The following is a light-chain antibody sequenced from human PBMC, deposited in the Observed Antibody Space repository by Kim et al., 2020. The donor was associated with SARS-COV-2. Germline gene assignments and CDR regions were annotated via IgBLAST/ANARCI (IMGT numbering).Light chain of an antibody. CDR1: QSVSSSY. CDR3: QQYGHAPYT. CDR2: AAS. V-gene: IGKV3-20*01. J-gene: IGKJ2*01. Sequence: EIVLTQSPGTLSLSPGERATLSCRASQSVSSSYFGWYQQKPGQAPRLLMYAASSRATDIPDRFSGSGSGTDFTLTISRLEPEDFAVYFCQQYGHAPYTFGQGTKLEI.